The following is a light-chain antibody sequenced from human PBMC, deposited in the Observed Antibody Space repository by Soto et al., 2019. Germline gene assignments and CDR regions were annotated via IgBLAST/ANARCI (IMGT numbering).Light chain of an antibody. V-gene: IGKV3-20*01. J-gene: IGKJ5*01. Sequence: EFVLTQSPGTLSFSPGERATLSCRASQTVRNTYLAWYQQKPGQAPRLLIYDASSRATGIPDRFSGSGSGTDFTLTISRLEPEDFAVYYCQQYGSSPSITFGQGTRLEIK. CDR3: QQYGSSPSIT. CDR2: DAS. CDR1: QTVRNTY.